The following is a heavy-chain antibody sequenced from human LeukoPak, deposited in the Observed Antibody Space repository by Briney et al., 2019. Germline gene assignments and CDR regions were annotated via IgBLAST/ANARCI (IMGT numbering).Heavy chain of an antibody. Sequence: GGSVRLSCAASGFTFSSYSMNWVRQAPGKGLEWVSSISSSSSYIYYADSVKGRFTISRDNAKNSLYLQMNSLRAEDTAVYYCARDLHSGSYPDAFDIWGQGTMVTVSS. CDR1: GFTFSSYS. CDR3: ARDLHSGSYPDAFDI. CDR2: ISSSSSYI. D-gene: IGHD1-26*01. J-gene: IGHJ3*02. V-gene: IGHV3-21*01.